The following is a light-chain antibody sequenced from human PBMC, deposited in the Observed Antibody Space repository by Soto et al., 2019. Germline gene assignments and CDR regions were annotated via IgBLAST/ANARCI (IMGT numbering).Light chain of an antibody. Sequence: SYELTQPPSVSVSPGQTASITCSGDKLGDKYACWYQQKQGQSPVLVIYQDNKRPSGIPERFSGSNSGNTATLTISGTQAMDEADYYCQAWDLSTVVFGGGTKLTVL. CDR2: QDN. J-gene: IGLJ2*01. CDR3: QAWDLSTVV. CDR1: KLGDKY. V-gene: IGLV3-1*01.